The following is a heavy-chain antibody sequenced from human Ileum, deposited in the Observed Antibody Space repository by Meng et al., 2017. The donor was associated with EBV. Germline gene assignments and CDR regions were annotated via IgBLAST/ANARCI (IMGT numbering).Heavy chain of an antibody. Sequence: VQLQGSGHGSGKPSGVRSLTCAVSGGAISSSNWWRWVGQSPGKGLEWIGEIYHSGSTNYNPSLKSRVTISVDKSKNQFSLNLSSVTAADTAVNYCARVGQWLPIDYWGQGTLVTVSS. CDR1: GGAISSSNW. D-gene: IGHD6-19*01. CDR2: IYHSGST. V-gene: IGHV4-4*02. CDR3: ARVGQWLPIDY. J-gene: IGHJ4*02.